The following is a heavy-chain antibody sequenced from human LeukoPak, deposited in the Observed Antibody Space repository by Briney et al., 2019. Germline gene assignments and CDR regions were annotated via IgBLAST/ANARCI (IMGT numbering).Heavy chain of an antibody. CDR2: ISYDGSNK. V-gene: IGHV3-30*04. J-gene: IGHJ5*02. CDR1: GFTFSSYA. CDR3: ATPAGGSSGWYSWFDP. Sequence: GGSLRLSCAASGFTFSSYAMHWVRQAPGKGLEWVAVISYDGSNKYYADSVKGRFTISRDNSKNTLYLQMNSLRAEDTAVYYCATPAGGSSGWYSWFDPWGQGTLVTVSS. D-gene: IGHD6-19*01.